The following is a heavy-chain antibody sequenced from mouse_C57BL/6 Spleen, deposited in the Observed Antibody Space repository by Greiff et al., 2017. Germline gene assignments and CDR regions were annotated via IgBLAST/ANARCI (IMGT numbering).Heavy chain of an antibody. CDR3: ARGGYYGSRGYFDY. CDR2: IYPGDGDT. J-gene: IGHJ2*01. Sequence: VQVVESGPELVKPGASVKISCKASGYAFSSSWMNWVKQRPGKGLEWIGRIYPGDGDTNYNGKFKGKATLTADKSSSTAYMQLSSLTSEDAAVYFCARGGYYGSRGYFDYWGQGTTLTVSS. CDR1: GYAFSSSW. V-gene: IGHV1-82*01. D-gene: IGHD1-1*01.